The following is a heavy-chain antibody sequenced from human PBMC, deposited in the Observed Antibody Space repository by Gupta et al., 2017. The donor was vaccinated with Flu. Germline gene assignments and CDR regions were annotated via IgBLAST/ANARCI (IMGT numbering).Heavy chain of an antibody. CDR3: AKGTGQYTGSYGRFDP. J-gene: IGHJ5*02. D-gene: IGHD1-26*01. Sequence: EVHLLESGGGLVQPGGSLRLSCAASGSTFSNDAMSWVRTVAGRGLGWGSTISATGNNTYYADSMKGRFTITRDNTRKTLYLEITSLRAEDTAVYYCAKGTGQYTGSYGRFDPWGQGTLVTVSS. CDR1: GSTFSNDA. V-gene: IGHV3-23*01. CDR2: ISATGNNT.